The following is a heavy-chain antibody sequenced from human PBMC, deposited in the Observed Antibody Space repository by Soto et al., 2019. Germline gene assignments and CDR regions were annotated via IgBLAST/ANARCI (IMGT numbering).Heavy chain of an antibody. CDR3: ARGVVVTGNFDS. V-gene: IGHV4-31*03. CDR2: IYNTGSA. D-gene: IGHD3-10*01. J-gene: IGHJ4*01. Sequence: QVQLEESGPGLVKPSQTLSLTCSDSDGSFNTSGFFWNWIRQHPGKGLEWIGYIYNTGSAFYNPSLKSRVDLSVDTSNNHFSLRLHSLTVADTAVYFCARGVVVTGNFDSWGHGTLVTVSS. CDR1: DGSFNTSGFF.